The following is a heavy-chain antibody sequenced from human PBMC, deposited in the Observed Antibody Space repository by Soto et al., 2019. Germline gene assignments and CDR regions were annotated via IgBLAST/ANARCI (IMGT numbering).Heavy chain of an antibody. CDR3: AKYYYDSSGQYYFDY. CDR2: ISGSGGST. CDR1: GFTFSSYA. V-gene: IGHV3-23*01. Sequence: LRLSCAASGFTFSSYAMSWVRQAPGKGLEWVSAISGSGGSTYYADSVKGRFTISRDNSKNTLYLQMNSLRAEDTAVYYCAKYYYDSSGQYYFDYWGQGTLVTVSS. J-gene: IGHJ4*02. D-gene: IGHD3-22*01.